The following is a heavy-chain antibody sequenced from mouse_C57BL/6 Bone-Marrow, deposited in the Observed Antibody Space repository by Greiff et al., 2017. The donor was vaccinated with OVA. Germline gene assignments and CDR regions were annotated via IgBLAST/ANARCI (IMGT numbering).Heavy chain of an antibody. CDR1: GFSLTSYG. Sequence: QVQLKEPGPGLVAPSQCLSISCTVSGFSLTSYGVHWVRQPPGKGLEWLVVIWSAGSATYHSAHKSRLSISKDNSKSQVFLKMNSLQTDDTAMYYCARPLDYSNSDYWGQGTTLTVSS. D-gene: IGHD2-5*01. CDR3: ARPLDYSNSDY. V-gene: IGHV2-6*03. J-gene: IGHJ2*01. CDR2: IWSAGSA.